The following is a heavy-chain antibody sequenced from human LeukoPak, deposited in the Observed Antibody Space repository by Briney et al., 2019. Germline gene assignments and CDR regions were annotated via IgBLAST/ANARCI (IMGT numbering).Heavy chain of an antibody. J-gene: IGHJ4*02. D-gene: IGHD6-19*01. CDR1: GFTFSSYA. Sequence: GGSLRLSCSASGFTFSSYAMHWVRQAPGKGLEYVSAISSNGGSTYYADSVKGRFTISRDNSKNTLYLQMNSLRAEDTAVYYCAKVRSSGWYGPGDYWGQGTLVTVSS. V-gene: IGHV3-64*04. CDR3: AKVRSSGWYGPGDY. CDR2: ISSNGGST.